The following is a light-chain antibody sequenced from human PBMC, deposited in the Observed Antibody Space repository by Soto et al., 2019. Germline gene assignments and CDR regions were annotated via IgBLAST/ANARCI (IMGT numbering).Light chain of an antibody. Sequence: DIVMTQSPLSLPVTPGEPASISCRSSQSLLHSNGYNYFDWYLQKPGQSPQLLIYWGSNRASGVPDRFSCSGSGTDFTLKISRVEAEDVGVYYCVQALQTPLTFGQGTRLEIK. CDR1: QSLLHSNGYNY. J-gene: IGKJ5*01. V-gene: IGKV2-28*01. CDR3: VQALQTPLT. CDR2: WGS.